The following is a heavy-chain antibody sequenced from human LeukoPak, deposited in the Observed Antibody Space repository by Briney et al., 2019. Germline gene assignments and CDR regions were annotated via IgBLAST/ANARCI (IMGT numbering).Heavy chain of an antibody. J-gene: IGHJ5*02. D-gene: IGHD4-23*01. CDR3: ARDVTYHGGDWFDP. Sequence: PGGSLRLSCAASGLSFSSYWMHWVRQAPGKGLEWVSYISSTASSIYYADSVKGRFTISRDNAKNSLYLQMNSLRAEDTAVYYCARDVTYHGGDWFDPWGQGTLVTVSS. V-gene: IGHV3-48*04. CDR2: ISSTASSI. CDR1: GLSFSSYW.